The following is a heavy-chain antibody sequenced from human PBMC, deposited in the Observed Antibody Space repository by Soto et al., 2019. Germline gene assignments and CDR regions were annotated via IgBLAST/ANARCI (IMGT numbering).Heavy chain of an antibody. CDR1: GFTFSSYA. Sequence: QVQLVESGGGVFQPGRSLRLSCAASGFTFSSYAMHWVRQAPGKGLEWVAVISYDGSNKYYADSVKGRFTISRDNSKNSLYLQMNSLRAEDTAVYYCARDHADYYASSTSGYYYGMDVWCQGTTVTVSS. V-gene: IGHV3-30-3*01. J-gene: IGHJ6*02. CDR3: ARDHADYYASSTSGYYYGMDV. D-gene: IGHD3-22*01. CDR2: ISYDGSNK.